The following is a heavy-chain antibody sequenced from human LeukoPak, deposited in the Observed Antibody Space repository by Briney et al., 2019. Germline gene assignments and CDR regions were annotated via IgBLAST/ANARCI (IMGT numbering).Heavy chain of an antibody. J-gene: IGHJ1*01. D-gene: IGHD3-3*01. CDR3: ARFGVEDSSRTSFQY. Sequence: GGSLRLSCAASGFTFSRYWMSWVRQAPGKGLEWVAGIKKDGSEKYYVDSVKGRFTISRDNAKNSLYLQMNSLRAEDTAVYYCARFGVEDSSRTSFQYWGQGTLVTVSS. CDR2: IKKDGSEK. CDR1: GFTFSRYW. V-gene: IGHV3-7*01.